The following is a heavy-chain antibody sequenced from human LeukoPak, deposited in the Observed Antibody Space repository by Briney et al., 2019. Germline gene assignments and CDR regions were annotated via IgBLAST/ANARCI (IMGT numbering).Heavy chain of an antibody. CDR2: INYSGST. D-gene: IGHD4-23*01. V-gene: IGHV4-59*08. CDR3: ARISRVTTVVTPEFDY. J-gene: IGHJ4*02. CDR1: GGSISTYY. Sequence: SETLSLTCTVSGGSISTYYWSWIRQPPGKGLEWIGYINYSGSTNYNPFLKSRVTISVDTSKNQFSLKLTSVTAADTAVYYCARISRVTTVVTPEFDYWGQGTLVTVSS.